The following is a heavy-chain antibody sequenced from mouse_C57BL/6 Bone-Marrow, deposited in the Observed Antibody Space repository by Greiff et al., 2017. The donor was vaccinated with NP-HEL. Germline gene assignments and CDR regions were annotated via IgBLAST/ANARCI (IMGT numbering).Heavy chain of an antibody. CDR1: GYTFTSYG. Sequence: QVQLQQSGAELARPGASVKLSCKASGYTFTSYGISWVKQRTGQGLEWIGEIYPRSGNTYYNEKFKGKATLTADKSSSTAYMELRSLTSEDSAVYFCARRMITTRYYFDYWGQGTTLTVSS. D-gene: IGHD2-4*01. CDR3: ARRMITTRYYFDY. V-gene: IGHV1-81*01. CDR2: IYPRSGNT. J-gene: IGHJ2*01.